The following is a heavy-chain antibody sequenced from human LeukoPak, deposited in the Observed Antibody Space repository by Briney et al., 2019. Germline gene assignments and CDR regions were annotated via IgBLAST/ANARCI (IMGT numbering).Heavy chain of an antibody. V-gene: IGHV3-23*01. J-gene: IGHJ4*02. CDR2: ISGSNDNA. Sequence: GGSLRLSCAASGFTFSGYAMSWVRQAPGKGLEWVSAISGSNDNAYYADSVKGRFTISRDSSKNTLYLQMNSLRAEDTAVYYCAKGRDSTVTKYYFDYWGQGTLVTVSS. D-gene: IGHD5-24*01. CDR3: AKGRDSTVTKYYFDY. CDR1: GFTFSGYA.